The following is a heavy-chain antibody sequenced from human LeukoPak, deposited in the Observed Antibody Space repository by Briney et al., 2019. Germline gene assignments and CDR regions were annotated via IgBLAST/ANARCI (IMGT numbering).Heavy chain of an antibody. CDR3: AKGIAAAGQGANAFDY. Sequence: GRSLRLSCAASGFTFSSYGMHWVRQAPGKGLEWGAVIWYDGGNKYYADSVKGRFTISRDNSKNTLYLQMNSLRAEDTAVYYCAKGIAAAGQGANAFDYWGQGTLVTVSS. CDR2: IWYDGGNK. J-gene: IGHJ4*02. V-gene: IGHV3-33*06. D-gene: IGHD6-13*01. CDR1: GFTFSSYG.